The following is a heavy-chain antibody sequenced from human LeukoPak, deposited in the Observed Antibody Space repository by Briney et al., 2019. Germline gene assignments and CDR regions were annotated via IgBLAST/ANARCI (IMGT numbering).Heavy chain of an antibody. Sequence: ASVKVSCKASGYTFTGYYMYWVRQAPGQGLEWMGWINPNSGDTNYAQKFQGRVTMTRDTSISTAYMELSGLRSDDTAVYYCARDRSGDDDLWSGYYSNYFDPWGQGTLVTVSS. J-gene: IGHJ5*02. CDR2: INPNSGDT. D-gene: IGHD3-3*01. V-gene: IGHV1-2*02. CDR1: GYTFTGYY. CDR3: ARDRSGDDDLWSGYYSNYFDP.